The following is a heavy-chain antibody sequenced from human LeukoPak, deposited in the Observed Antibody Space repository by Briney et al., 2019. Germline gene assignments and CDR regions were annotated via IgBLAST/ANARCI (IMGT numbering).Heavy chain of an antibody. J-gene: IGHJ4*02. D-gene: IGHD5-24*01. CDR3: AKEGRSLQTY. Sequence: GGSLRLSCAASGFMFSSNWMSWVRLAPGKGLEWVANIKEDGTETYYVDPVKGRFTISRDNAKNSLYLQMNSLRVEDTAVYYCAKEGRSLQTYWGQGTLVTLSS. CDR1: GFMFSSNW. V-gene: IGHV3-7*03. CDR2: IKEDGTET.